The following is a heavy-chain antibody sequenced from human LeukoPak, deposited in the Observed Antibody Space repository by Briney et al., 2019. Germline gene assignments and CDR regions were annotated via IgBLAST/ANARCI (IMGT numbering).Heavy chain of an antibody. CDR3: ARAKSMAQDVDY. CDR2: IYYSGST. Sequence: SETLSLTCTVSGGSISSSSYYWGWIRQPPGKGLEWIGSIYYSGSTYYNPSLKSRVTISVDTSKNQFSLKLSSVTAADTAVYYCARAKSMAQDVDYWGQGTLVTVSS. J-gene: IGHJ4*02. D-gene: IGHD2/OR15-2a*01. V-gene: IGHV4-39*07. CDR1: GGSISSSSYY.